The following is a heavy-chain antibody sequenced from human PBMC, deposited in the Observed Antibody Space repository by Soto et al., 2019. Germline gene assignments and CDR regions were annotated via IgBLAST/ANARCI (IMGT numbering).Heavy chain of an antibody. CDR1: GGSISNYY. CDR2: ISYSGST. J-gene: IGHJ4*02. Sequence: SETLSLTCTVSGGSISNYYWSWVRQPPGKGLEWIGFISYSGSTYYSLSLKSRVTISVDTSKNQFSLNLSFVTAADTAVYYCATMGTPATGLYYFDYWGQGTLVTVS. CDR3: ATMGTPATGLYYFDY. D-gene: IGHD5-18*01. V-gene: IGHV4-30-4*01.